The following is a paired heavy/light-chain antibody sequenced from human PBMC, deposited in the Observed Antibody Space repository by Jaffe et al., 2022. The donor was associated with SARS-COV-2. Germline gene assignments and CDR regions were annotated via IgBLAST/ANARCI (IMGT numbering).Heavy chain of an antibody. D-gene: IGHD5-12*01. J-gene: IGHJ4*02. V-gene: IGHV3-30-3*01. Sequence: QVHLVESGGGVVQPGRSLRLSCAASGFPFDMQAMHWVRQAPGRGLEWLALISYDDSNRYYADSVKGRFTISRDNSKNTLFLDMNSLRAEDTAVYYCATLMFNSGDFDFWGQGTLVTVSS. CDR3: ATLMFNSGDFDF. CDR1: GFPFDMQA. CDR2: ISYDDSNR.
Light chain of an antibody. CDR1: SSNMGTDA. V-gene: IGLV1-44*01. Sequence: QSVLTQPPSASGTPGQRVTISCSGSSSNMGTDAVNWYQQLPGTAPKLLVYSQNQRPSGVPDRFSGSKSGTSASLAISGLQSEDEADYYCAAWDDSLTGWVFGGGTKLTVL. CDR2: SQN. CDR3: AAWDDSLTGWV. J-gene: IGLJ3*02.